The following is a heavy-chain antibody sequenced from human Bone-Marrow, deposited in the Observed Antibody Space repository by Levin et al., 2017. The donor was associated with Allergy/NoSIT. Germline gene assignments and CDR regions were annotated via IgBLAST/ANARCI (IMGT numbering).Heavy chain of an antibody. D-gene: IGHD4-17*01. Sequence: PGESLKISCKGSGYSFTSYWIGWVRQMPGKGLEWMGIIYPGDSDTRYSPSFQGQVTISADKSISTAYLQWSSLKASDTAMYYCARHWNEDGDYDDFNWFDPWGQGTLVTVSS. CDR3: ARHWNEDGDYDDFNWFDP. CDR1: GYSFTSYW. J-gene: IGHJ5*02. V-gene: IGHV5-51*01. CDR2: IYPGDSDT.